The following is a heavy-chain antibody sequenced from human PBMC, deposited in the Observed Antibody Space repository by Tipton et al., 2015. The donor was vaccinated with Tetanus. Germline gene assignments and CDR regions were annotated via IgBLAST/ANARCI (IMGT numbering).Heavy chain of an antibody. J-gene: IGHJ4*02. D-gene: IGHD1-26*01. CDR3: ARDQARGARGWNYFDY. V-gene: IGHV4-31*03. Sequence: LVKPTQTLSLTCTVSGGSITSGGYYWSWIRQHPGKGLEWIGDIYYSGSTYYNPSLKSRATISVDTSKNQFSLKLNSVTAADTAVYYCARDQARGARGWNYFDYWGQGTLVTVSS. CDR2: IYYSGST. CDR1: GGSITSGGYY.